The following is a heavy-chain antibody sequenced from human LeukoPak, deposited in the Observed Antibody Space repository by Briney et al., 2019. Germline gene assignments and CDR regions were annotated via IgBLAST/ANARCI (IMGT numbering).Heavy chain of an antibody. CDR3: AKDKTYDILTCLDY. Sequence: GGSLRLSCAASGFTFSSYGMHWVRQAPGKGLEWVAFIRYDGSNKYYADSVKGRFTISRDNSKNTLYLQMNSLRAEDTAVYYCAKDKTYDILTCLDYWGQGTQVTVSS. CDR1: GFTFSSYG. J-gene: IGHJ4*02. CDR2: IRYDGSNK. D-gene: IGHD3-9*01. V-gene: IGHV3-30*02.